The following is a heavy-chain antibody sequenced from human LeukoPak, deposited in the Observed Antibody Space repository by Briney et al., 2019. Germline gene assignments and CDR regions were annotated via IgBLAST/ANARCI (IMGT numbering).Heavy chain of an antibody. V-gene: IGHV3-48*01. D-gene: IGHD3-10*01. CDR3: ARELMVRGVFY. J-gene: IGHJ4*02. CDR1: GFTFSSYS. CDR2: ISSSSSTI. Sequence: GGSLRLSCAASGFTFSSYSMNWVRQAPGKGLEWVSYISSSSSTIYYADSVKGRSTISRDNAKNSLYLQMNSLRAEDTAVYYCARELMVRGVFYWGQGTLVTVSS.